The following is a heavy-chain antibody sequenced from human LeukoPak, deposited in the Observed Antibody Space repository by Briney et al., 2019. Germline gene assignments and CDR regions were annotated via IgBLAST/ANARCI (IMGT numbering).Heavy chain of an antibody. D-gene: IGHD3-9*01. CDR3: QKTAYEILTGYYSFDY. CDR1: GFSFSSYA. V-gene: IGHV3-23*01. CDR2: ISGGDT. J-gene: IGHJ4*02. Sequence: GGSLRISCAASGFSFSSYAMSWVRQAPGKGLKWDSAISGGDTFYADSVKGRFTISRDNSKNTLYLQVNSLRAEDTVFFFRQKTAYEILTGYYSFDYWGQGTLVTVSS.